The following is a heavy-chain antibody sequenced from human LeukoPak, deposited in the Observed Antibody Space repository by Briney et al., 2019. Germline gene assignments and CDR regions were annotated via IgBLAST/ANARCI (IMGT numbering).Heavy chain of an antibody. CDR2: ISSTSSFT. CDR1: GFAFSDYY. Sequence: GGSLRLSCAASGFAFSDYYMSWIRQAPGKGLEWLSYISSTSSFTNYADSVKGRFTISRDNAKNSLYLQMNCLRAEDTAVYYCARGTAAGRREFNFDYWGQGTLVTVSS. J-gene: IGHJ4*02. CDR3: ARGTAAGRREFNFDY. D-gene: IGHD6-13*01. V-gene: IGHV3-11*05.